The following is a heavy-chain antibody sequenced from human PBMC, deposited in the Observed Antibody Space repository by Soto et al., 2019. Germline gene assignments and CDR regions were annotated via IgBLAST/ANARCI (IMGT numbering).Heavy chain of an antibody. CDR2: ISGSGGST. D-gene: IGHD3-22*01. CDR1: GFTFSSYA. Sequence: EVQLLESGGGLVQPGGFLRLSCAASGFTFSSYAMSWVRQAPGKGLEWVSAISGSGGSTYYADSVKGRFTISRDNSKNTLYLQMNSLRVEDTAVYYCAKALLLYYYDSSGYMYYFDYWGQGTLVTVSS. CDR3: AKALLLYYYDSSGYMYYFDY. J-gene: IGHJ4*02. V-gene: IGHV3-23*01.